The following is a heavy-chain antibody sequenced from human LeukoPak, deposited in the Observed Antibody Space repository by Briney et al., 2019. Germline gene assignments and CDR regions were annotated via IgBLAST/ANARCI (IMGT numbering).Heavy chain of an antibody. V-gene: IGHV3-23*01. D-gene: IGHD3-10*01. J-gene: IGHJ4*02. Sequence: GGSLRLSCAASGCTFSSYAMSWVRQAPGKGLEWVSAISGSGSSTYYADSVKGRFTISRDNSKNTLYLQMNSLRAEETAVYYCANINEDYYGSGSYLGFDYWGQGTLVTVSS. CDR2: ISGSGSST. CDR1: GCTFSSYA. CDR3: ANINEDYYGSGSYLGFDY.